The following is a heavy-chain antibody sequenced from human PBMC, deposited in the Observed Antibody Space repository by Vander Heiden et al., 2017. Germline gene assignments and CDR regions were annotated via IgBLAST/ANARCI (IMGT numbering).Heavy chain of an antibody. V-gene: IGHV3-23*01. Sequence: EVQLLESGGGLVQPGGSLRLSGAASGFTFSTYAMNWVRQAPGKGLEWVSGIGGSGATTYYADSVRGRFTISRDNSKDTLQLQMNALRGDDTAVFYCVRTSDRWGHLDYWGQGTLVTVSS. D-gene: IGHD7-27*01. CDR3: VRTSDRWGHLDY. J-gene: IGHJ4*02. CDR1: GFTFSTYA. CDR2: IGGSGATT.